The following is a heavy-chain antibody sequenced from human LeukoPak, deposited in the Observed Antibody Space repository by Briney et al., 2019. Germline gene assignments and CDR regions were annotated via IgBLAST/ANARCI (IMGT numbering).Heavy chain of an antibody. Sequence: GESLKISCKASGYSFSIYWSGWVRQMPGKGLEWMAIINPGDYDARYSPSFQGQVTVSADRSISTAYMQWSTLKASDTATYYCTKAPTSSLSFFDFWGQGTLVTVSS. CDR3: TKAPTSSLSFFDF. CDR2: INPGDYDA. CDR1: GYSFSIYW. D-gene: IGHD5-24*01. J-gene: IGHJ4*02. V-gene: IGHV5-51*01.